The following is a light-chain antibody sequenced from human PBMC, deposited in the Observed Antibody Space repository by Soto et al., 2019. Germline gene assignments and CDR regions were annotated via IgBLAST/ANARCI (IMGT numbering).Light chain of an antibody. Sequence: EIVLTQSPGTLSLSPWERATLSCRASQSVISRYLAWYQQKPGQAPRLLIYGASIRATGIPDRFSGSESGTEFTLTISRLEPEDFAVYYCQQFGSSWITFGQGTRLEIK. J-gene: IGKJ5*01. CDR1: QSVISRY. V-gene: IGKV3-20*01. CDR2: GAS. CDR3: QQFGSSWIT.